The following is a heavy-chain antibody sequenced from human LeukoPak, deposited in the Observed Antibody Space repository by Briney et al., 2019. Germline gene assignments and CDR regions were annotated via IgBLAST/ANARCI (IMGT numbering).Heavy chain of an antibody. Sequence: SETLSLTCTVSGGSISSYYWSWIRQPAGKGLEWIGRIYTSGSTNYNPSLKSRVTISVDTSKNQFSLKLSSVTAADTAAYYCARVGYSSGWYDGDYFDYWGQGTLVTVSS. D-gene: IGHD6-19*01. CDR2: IYTSGST. CDR3: ARVGYSSGWYDGDYFDY. J-gene: IGHJ4*02. V-gene: IGHV4-4*07. CDR1: GGSISSYY.